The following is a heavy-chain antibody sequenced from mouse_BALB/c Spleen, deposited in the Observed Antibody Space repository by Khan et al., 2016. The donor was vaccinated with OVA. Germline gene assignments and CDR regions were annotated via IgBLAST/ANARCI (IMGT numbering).Heavy chain of an antibody. V-gene: IGHV5-4*02. CDR1: GFTFSDYY. CDR3: SREWGLYRYAWFAY. D-gene: IGHD2-14*01. J-gene: IGHJ3*01. CDR2: ISDGGTYT. Sequence: EVELVESGGGLVKPGGSLKLSCAASGFTFSDYYMYWVRQTPDKRLEWVATISDGGTYTYYPDSVKGRFTISRDNAKNNLYRQMSSLKSEDAAMYYCSREWGLYRYAWFAYWGQGTLVTVSA.